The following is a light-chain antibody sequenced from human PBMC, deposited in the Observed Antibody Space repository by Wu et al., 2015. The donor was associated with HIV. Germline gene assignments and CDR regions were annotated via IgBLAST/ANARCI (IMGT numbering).Light chain of an antibody. V-gene: IGKV3-20*01. CDR1: QSLSNNY. Sequence: EIVLTQSPGTLSLSPGDRVTLSCRASQSLSNNYLAWYQQRTGQAPRLIMYGAFNRATSTTFNRATGIPDRFSASGSGTDFTLTIDSLQPEDFVIYYCQQYDSSPYTFGQGPSWRSN. CDR3: QQYDSSPYT. CDR2: GAFNRATSTTF. J-gene: IGKJ2*01.